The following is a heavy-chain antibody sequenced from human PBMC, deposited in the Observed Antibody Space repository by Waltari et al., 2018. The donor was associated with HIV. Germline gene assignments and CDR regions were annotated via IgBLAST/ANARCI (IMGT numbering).Heavy chain of an antibody. Sequence: EVQLVESGGGLVQPGGSLRLSCAASGFTFSSYWMHWVRQAPGKGLVWVSRINSDGSITSHADSVKGRFTISRDNAMNTLYLQMNSLGAEDTAMYYCAKGGTSGYTFGFGRWGQGTLVTVSS. V-gene: IGHV3-74*01. D-gene: IGHD5-18*01. J-gene: IGHJ1*01. CDR1: GFTFSSYW. CDR2: INSDGSIT. CDR3: AKGGTSGYTFGFGR.